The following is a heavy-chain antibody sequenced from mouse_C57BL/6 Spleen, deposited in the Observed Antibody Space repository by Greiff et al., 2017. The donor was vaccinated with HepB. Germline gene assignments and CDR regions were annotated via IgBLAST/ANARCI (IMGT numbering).Heavy chain of an antibody. V-gene: IGHV2-6-1*01. CDR2: IWSDGST. J-gene: IGHJ1*03. D-gene: IGHD1-1*01. CDR1: GFSLTSYG. Sequence: VKLKESGPGLVAPSQSLSITCTVSGFSLTSYGVHWVRQPPGKGLEWLVVIWSDGSTTYNSALKSRLSISKDNSKSQVFLKMNSLQTDDTAMYYCARHYGSSYDWYFDVWGTGTTVTVSS. CDR3: ARHYGSSYDWYFDV.